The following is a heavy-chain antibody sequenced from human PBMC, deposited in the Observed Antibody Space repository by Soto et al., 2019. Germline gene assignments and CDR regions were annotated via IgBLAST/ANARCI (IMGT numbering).Heavy chain of an antibody. J-gene: IGHJ6*02. V-gene: IGHV3-48*02. D-gene: IGHD2-15*01. CDR2: ISSSSSTI. CDR3: ARGQDIVVVVAALLQDGMDV. Sequence: EVQLVESGGGLVQPGGSLRLSCAASGFTFSSYSMNWVRQAPGKGLEGVSYISSSSSTIYYADSVKGRFTISRDNTKNALYLQMNSLRDEDTAVYYCARGQDIVVVVAALLQDGMDVWGQRTTVTVSS. CDR1: GFTFSSYS.